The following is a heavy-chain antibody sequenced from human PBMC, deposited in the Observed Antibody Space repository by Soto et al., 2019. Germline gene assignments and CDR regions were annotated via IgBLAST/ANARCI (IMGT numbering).Heavy chain of an antibody. CDR3: AKAKGGGNYYYGMDV. CDR2: ISYDGSNK. J-gene: IGHJ6*02. CDR1: GFTFSSYG. V-gene: IGHV3-30*18. D-gene: IGHD3-16*01. Sequence: GGSLRLSCAASGFTFSSYGMHWVRQAPGKGLEWVAVISYDGSNKYYADSVKGRFTISRDNSKNTLYLQMNSLRAEDTAVYYCAKAKGGGNYYYGMDVWGQGTRSPSP.